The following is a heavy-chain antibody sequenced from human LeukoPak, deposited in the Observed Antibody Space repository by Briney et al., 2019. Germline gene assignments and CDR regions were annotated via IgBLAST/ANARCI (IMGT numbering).Heavy chain of an antibody. V-gene: IGHV3-53*01. Sequence: PGGSLRLSCETSGFTFSHYAMSWVRQAPGKGLEWVSVIYSGGSTYYADSVKGRFTISRDNSKNTLYLQMNSLRAEDTAVYYCAREGGSSSVGDYWGQGTLVTVSS. J-gene: IGHJ4*02. CDR1: GFTFSHYA. CDR2: IYSGGST. CDR3: AREGGSSSVGDY. D-gene: IGHD6-13*01.